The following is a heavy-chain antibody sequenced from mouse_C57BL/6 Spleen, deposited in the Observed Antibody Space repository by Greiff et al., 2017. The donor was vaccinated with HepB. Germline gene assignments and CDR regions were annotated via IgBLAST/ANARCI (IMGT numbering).Heavy chain of an antibody. V-gene: IGHV1-64*01. CDR1: GYTFTSYW. CDR2: IHPNSGST. D-gene: IGHD2-4*01. J-gene: IGHJ3*01. Sequence: VQLQHPGAELVKPGASVKLSCKASGYTFTSYWMHWVKQRPGQGLEWIGMIHPNSGSTNYNEKFKSKATLTVDKSSSTAYMQLSSLTSEDSAVYYCAREGYDYDGFAYWGQGTLVTVSA. CDR3: AREGYDYDGFAY.